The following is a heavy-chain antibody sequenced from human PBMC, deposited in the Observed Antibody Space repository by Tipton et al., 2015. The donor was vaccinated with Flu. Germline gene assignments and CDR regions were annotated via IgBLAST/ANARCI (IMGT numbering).Heavy chain of an antibody. D-gene: IGHD3-22*01. V-gene: IGHV3-73*01. CDR1: GFTFSFSGSA. Sequence: SLRLSCAASGFTFSFSGSAIHWVRQAAGKGLEWVGRIRSKSNNYATAYSASVTGRFIISRDDSKNTAYLQMNGLNSDDTAVYYCSQNYHGNSGYQNFWGQGTLVTVSS. CDR3: SQNYHGNSGYQNF. CDR2: IRSKSNNYAT. J-gene: IGHJ4*02.